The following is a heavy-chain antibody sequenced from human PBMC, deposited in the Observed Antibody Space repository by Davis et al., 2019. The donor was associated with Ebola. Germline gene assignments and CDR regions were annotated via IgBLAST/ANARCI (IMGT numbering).Heavy chain of an antibody. Sequence: GESLKISCAASGFTFSSYAMSWVRQAPGKGLEWVSGISTSGRSTYYADSVKGRFTISRDNSKNTLYLQMGSLRAEDMAVYYCARGRTGAARPAPFDYWGQGTLVTVSS. CDR2: ISTSGRST. D-gene: IGHD6-6*01. J-gene: IGHJ4*02. CDR3: ARGRTGAARPAPFDY. CDR1: GFTFSSYA. V-gene: IGHV3-23*01.